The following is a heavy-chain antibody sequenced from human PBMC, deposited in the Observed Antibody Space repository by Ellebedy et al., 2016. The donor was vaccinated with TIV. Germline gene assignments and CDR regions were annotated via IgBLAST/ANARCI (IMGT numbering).Heavy chain of an antibody. Sequence: PGGSLRLSCAASGFTFSSYWMSWVRQPPGKGLEWVSSIRSTGSDQYYADSARGRFTISRDNAQNSLFLQMNSLRAEDTAVYYCARLYGYIAAAGTWAWIDYWGQGTLVTVSS. J-gene: IGHJ4*02. CDR2: IRSTGSDQ. V-gene: IGHV3-21*01. CDR3: ARLYGYIAAAGTWAWIDY. CDR1: GFTFSSYW. D-gene: IGHD6-13*01.